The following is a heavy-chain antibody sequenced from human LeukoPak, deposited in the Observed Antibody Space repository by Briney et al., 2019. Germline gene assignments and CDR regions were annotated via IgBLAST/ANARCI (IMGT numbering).Heavy chain of an antibody. J-gene: IGHJ6*03. Sequence: SETLFLTCTVSGGSISSSSYYWGWIRQPPGKGLEWIGSIYYSGSTYYNPSLKSRVTISVDTSKNQFSLKLSSVTAADTAVYYCARLARRYCSGGSCPTSYYYYYMDVWGKGTTVTISS. V-gene: IGHV4-39*01. CDR3: ARLARRYCSGGSCPTSYYYYYMDV. CDR1: GGSISSSSYY. D-gene: IGHD2-15*01. CDR2: IYYSGST.